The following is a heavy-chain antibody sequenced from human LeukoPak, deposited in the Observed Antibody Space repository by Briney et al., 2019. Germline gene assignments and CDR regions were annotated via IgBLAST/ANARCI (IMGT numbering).Heavy chain of an antibody. CDR1: GYTFTSHG. J-gene: IGHJ5*02. Sequence: ASVKVSCKASGYTFTSHGISWVRQAPGQGLEWMGWISTYNTNINYAQKFQGRVTMTTDTSTSTAYMELRSLRSDDTAVYYCARVDRVGAHGWFDPWGQGTLVTVSS. D-gene: IGHD1-26*01. V-gene: IGHV1-18*01. CDR2: ISTYNTNI. CDR3: ARVDRVGAHGWFDP.